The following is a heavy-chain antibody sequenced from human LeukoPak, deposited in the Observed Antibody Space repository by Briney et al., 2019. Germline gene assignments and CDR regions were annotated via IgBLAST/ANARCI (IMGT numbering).Heavy chain of an antibody. Sequence: GGSLRLSCEASGFTFSSYAMSWVHQAPGKGLEWVSGISTNGGSTSYADSVKGRLTISRDNAKNSLYLQMNSLRAEDTAVYYCAREGYSSGWYYFDYWGQGTLATVSS. CDR3: AREGYSSGWYYFDY. D-gene: IGHD6-19*01. CDR2: ISTNGGST. CDR1: GFTFSSYA. J-gene: IGHJ4*02. V-gene: IGHV3-23*01.